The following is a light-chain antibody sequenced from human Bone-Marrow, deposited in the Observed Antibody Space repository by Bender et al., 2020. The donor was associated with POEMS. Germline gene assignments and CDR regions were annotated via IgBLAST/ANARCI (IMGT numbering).Light chain of an antibody. CDR1: RSNIGDNV. J-gene: IGLJ3*02. V-gene: IGLV1-36*01. CDR2: SDD. CDR3: CSYAASSLM. Sequence: QSVLIQPPSVSGAPSQKVTISCSGSRSNIGDNVVNWYQQVPGKAPKLLIYSDDLLASGVSDRFSGSKSGTSASLAISGLQAEDEADYYCCSYAASSLMFGGGTKLTVL.